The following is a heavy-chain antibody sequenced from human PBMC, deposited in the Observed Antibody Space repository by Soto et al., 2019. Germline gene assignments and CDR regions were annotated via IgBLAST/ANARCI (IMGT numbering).Heavy chain of an antibody. Sequence: GGSLRLSCTVSGFTFSNAWMTWVRQAPGKGLEWVGRIKSKTDDGTTDYAAPVKGRFTISRDDSRNTLYLQMNSLKTEDTAVYYCTTDSSSWAYYYYYGMDVWGQGTTVTVSS. J-gene: IGHJ6*02. V-gene: IGHV3-15*01. CDR1: GFTFSNAW. CDR3: TTDSSSWAYYYYYGMDV. CDR2: IKSKTDDGTT. D-gene: IGHD2-2*01.